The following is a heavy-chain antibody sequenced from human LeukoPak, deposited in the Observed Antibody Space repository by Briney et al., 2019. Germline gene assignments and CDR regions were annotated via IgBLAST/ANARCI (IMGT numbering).Heavy chain of an antibody. V-gene: IGHV3-74*01. J-gene: IGHJ5*02. D-gene: IGHD3-22*01. Sequence: ETLSLTCAVSGGSISSNSYYWGWIRQPPGKGLVWVSRINSDGINTSYADSVKGRFTISRDNAKNTLNLQMNSLRAEDTAVYYCARDLGQYYDTSDNWFDPWGQGTLVTVSS. CDR1: GGSISSNS. CDR3: ARDLGQYYDTSDNWFDP. CDR2: INSDGINT.